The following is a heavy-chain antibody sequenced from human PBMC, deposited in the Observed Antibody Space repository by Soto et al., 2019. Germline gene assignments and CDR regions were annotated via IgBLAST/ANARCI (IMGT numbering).Heavy chain of an antibody. J-gene: IGHJ4*02. Sequence: SETLSLTCAVSGGSISGSYYYWGWLRQSPGRGPEWIGSVFYTGFTSYNPSLESRVSVSVDTSKDQFSLKVSAVTAADTAVYYCASSQKGYNWNYFDHWGQGALVTVSS. CDR2: VFYTGFT. D-gene: IGHD1-20*01. CDR3: ASSQKGYNWNYFDH. V-gene: IGHV4-39*01. CDR1: GGSISGSYYY.